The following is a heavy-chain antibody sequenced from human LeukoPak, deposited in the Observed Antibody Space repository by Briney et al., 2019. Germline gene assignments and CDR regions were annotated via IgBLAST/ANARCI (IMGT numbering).Heavy chain of an antibody. Sequence: GGSLRLSCAASGFTFSSYWMSWVRQAPGKGLEWVANITKDGGEKYYVDSVKGRFTISRGNAKNSLYLQMNSLRADDTAVYYCVKASTPRYSGSPPAYWGQGTLVTVSS. CDR2: ITKDGGEK. D-gene: IGHD1-26*01. J-gene: IGHJ4*02. CDR3: VKASTPRYSGSPPAY. V-gene: IGHV3-7*03. CDR1: GFTFSSYW.